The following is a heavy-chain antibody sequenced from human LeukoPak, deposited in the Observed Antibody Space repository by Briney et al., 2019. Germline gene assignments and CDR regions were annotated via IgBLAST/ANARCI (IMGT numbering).Heavy chain of an antibody. V-gene: IGHV3-9*01. Sequence: GGSLRLSCAASGFTFDDYAMHWVRQAPGKGLEWVSGISWNSGSIGYADSVKGRFTISRDNAKNSLYLQMNSLRAEDTAVYYCARDLSGTTYPYYYGMDVWGQGTTVTVSS. CDR3: ARDLSGTTYPYYYGMDV. J-gene: IGHJ6*02. CDR2: ISWNSGSI. D-gene: IGHD2/OR15-2a*01. CDR1: GFTFDDYA.